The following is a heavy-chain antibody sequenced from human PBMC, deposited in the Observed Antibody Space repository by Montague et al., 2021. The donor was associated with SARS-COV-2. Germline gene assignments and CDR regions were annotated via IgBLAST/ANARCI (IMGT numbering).Heavy chain of an antibody. J-gene: IGHJ4*02. D-gene: IGHD2-21*01. CDR1: GGSISDSSLY. CDR2: IFYNGRT. Sequence: SETLSLTCTVSGGSISDSSLYWGWIRQPPGMGLEWVGSIFYNGRTYYNPSLMSRVTMSVDKSKNQFSLKLTSVTASDTAVYYCAPGIVGWSEGGGCDYWGLGTLVTVSS. CDR3: APGIVGWSEGGGCDY. V-gene: IGHV4-39*01.